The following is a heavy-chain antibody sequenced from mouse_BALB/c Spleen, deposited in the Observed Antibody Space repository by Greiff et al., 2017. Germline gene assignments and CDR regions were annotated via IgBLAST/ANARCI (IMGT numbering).Heavy chain of an antibody. CDR3: ARGDYGFDY. V-gene: IGHV1-83*01. CDR1: GYTFTSYV. CDR2: INPGSGGT. D-gene: IGHD1-1*01. Sequence: VHVKQSGPELVKPGASVKMSCKASGYTFTSYVMHWVKQKPGQGLEWIGVINPGSGGTNYNEKFKGKATLTADKSSSTAYMQLSSLTSDDSAVYFCARGDYGFDYWGQGTTLTVSS. J-gene: IGHJ2*01.